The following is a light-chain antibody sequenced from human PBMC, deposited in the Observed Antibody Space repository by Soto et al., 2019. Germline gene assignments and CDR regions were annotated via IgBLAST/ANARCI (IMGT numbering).Light chain of an antibody. J-gene: IGKJ2*01. CDR2: WAS. Sequence: DIVMTQSPDSLAVSLGERATINCKSSQSVLYSSNNKNYLAWYQQKPGQPPKLLIYWASTRESGVPDRFSGSGSGTDFSLSISSLHAEDVAVYYCEQYYSTPPYTFGQGTKREIK. CDR3: EQYYSTPPYT. CDR1: QSVLYSSNNKNY. V-gene: IGKV4-1*01.